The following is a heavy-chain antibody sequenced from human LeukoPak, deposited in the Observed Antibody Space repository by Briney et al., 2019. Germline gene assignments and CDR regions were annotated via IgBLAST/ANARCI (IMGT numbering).Heavy chain of an antibody. V-gene: IGHV3-21*01. CDR3: ARDVYSRGLRYFYWPLNIFDY. J-gene: IGHJ4*02. CDR2: ISSSSSYI. D-gene: IGHD3-9*01. CDR1: GFTFSSYS. Sequence: GGSLRLSCAASGFTFSSYSMNWVRQAPGKGLEWVSSISSSSSYIYYADSVKGRFTISRDNAKISLYLQMNSLRAEDTAVYFCARDVYSRGLRYFYWPLNIFDYWGQGTLVTVSS.